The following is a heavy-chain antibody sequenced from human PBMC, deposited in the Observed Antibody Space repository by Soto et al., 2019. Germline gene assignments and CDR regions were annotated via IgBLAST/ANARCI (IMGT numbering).Heavy chain of an antibody. CDR3: ANQRAGLAKWLGYFDY. J-gene: IGHJ4*02. V-gene: IGHV3-23*01. CDR1: GFTFSSYA. Sequence: GGSLRLSCAASGFTFSSYAMSWVRQAPGKGLEWVSAISGSGGSTYYADSVKGRFTISRDNSKNTLYLQMNSLRAEDTAVYYCANQRAGLAKWLGYFDYWGQGTLVTVSS. D-gene: IGHD6-19*01. CDR2: ISGSGGST.